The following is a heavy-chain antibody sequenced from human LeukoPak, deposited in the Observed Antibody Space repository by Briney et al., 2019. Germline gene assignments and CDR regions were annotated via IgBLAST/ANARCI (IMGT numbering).Heavy chain of an antibody. D-gene: IGHD6-19*01. CDR2: IYHSGST. CDR3: ARDASGWYYYYYMDV. V-gene: IGHV4-38-2*02. Sequence: SETLSLTCTVSGYSISSGYYWDWIRQPPGKGLEWIGSIYHSGSTYYNPSLKSRVTISVDTSKNQFSLKLSSVTAADTAVYYCARDASGWYYYYYMDVWGKGTTVTVSS. CDR1: GYSISSGYY. J-gene: IGHJ6*03.